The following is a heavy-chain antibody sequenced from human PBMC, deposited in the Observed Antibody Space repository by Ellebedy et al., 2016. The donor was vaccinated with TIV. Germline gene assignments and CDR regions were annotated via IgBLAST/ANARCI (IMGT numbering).Heavy chain of an antibody. J-gene: IGHJ4*02. CDR2: ISRTSNTI. Sequence: GESLKISCAASGFTFSSDSMNWIRPAPGKGLEWVSYISRTSNTIYYADSVTGRFTVSRDNAKNSLSLQMNRLRDEDTAVYDCARETYHPVDFDLWGQGTLVTVSA. CDR3: ARETYHPVDFDL. CDR1: GFTFSSDS. V-gene: IGHV3-48*02. D-gene: IGHD2-2*01.